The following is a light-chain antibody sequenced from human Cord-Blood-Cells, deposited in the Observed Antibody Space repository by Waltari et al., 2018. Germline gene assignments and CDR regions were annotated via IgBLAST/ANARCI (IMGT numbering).Light chain of an antibody. J-gene: IGLJ2*01. CDR2: DVS. CDR1: SSDVGGYNY. CDR3: CSYAGSYTVV. Sequence: QSALTQPRSVSGSPGQSVTIPCTGTSSDVGGYNYVSWYQQHPGKAPKLMIYDVSKRPSAVPARFSGSKSGNTASLTISGLQAEDEADYYCCSYAGSYTVVFGGGTKLTVL. V-gene: IGLV2-11*01.